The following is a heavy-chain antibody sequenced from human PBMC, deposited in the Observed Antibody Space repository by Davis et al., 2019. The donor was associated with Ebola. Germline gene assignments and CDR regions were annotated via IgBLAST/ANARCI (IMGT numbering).Heavy chain of an antibody. CDR2: INTDNGDT. V-gene: IGHV1-3*04. Sequence: ASVKVSCKASGYTFSSYAMHWVRQAPGQRLEWMGWINTDNGDTKYSQKFQGRVTITKDTSANTAYMELTNLRSEDTAVYYCARDVWVYWGQGTRVTVSS. D-gene: IGHD3-16*01. CDR3: ARDVWVY. CDR1: GYTFSSYA. J-gene: IGHJ4*02.